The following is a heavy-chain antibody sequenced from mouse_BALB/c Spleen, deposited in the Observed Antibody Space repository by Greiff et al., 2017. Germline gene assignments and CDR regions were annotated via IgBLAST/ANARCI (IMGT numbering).Heavy chain of an antibody. Sequence: QVQLKESGPELVRPGVSVKISCKGSGYTFTDYAMHWVKQSHAKSLEWIGVISTYYGNTNYNQKFKGKATMTVDKSSSTAYMELARLTSEDSAIYYCARGGNYDYWGQGTTLTVSS. CDR2: ISTYYGNT. J-gene: IGHJ2*01. CDR1: GYTFTDYA. V-gene: IGHV1-67*01. CDR3: ARGGNYDY. D-gene: IGHD2-1*01.